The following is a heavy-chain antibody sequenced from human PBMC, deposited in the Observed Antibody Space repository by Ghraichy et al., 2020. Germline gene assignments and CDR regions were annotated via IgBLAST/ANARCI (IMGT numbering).Heavy chain of an antibody. D-gene: IGHD3-3*01. CDR3: ARDRGDDFWSGYYNPLDY. J-gene: IGHJ4*02. CDR1: GFTFSSYS. V-gene: IGHV3-48*02. CDR2: ISSSSSTI. Sequence: GGSLRLSCAASGFTFSSYSMNWARQAPGKGLEWVSYISSSSSTIYYADSVKGRFTISRDNAKNSLYLQMNSLRDEDTAVYYCARDRGDDFWSGYYNPLDYWGQGTLVTVSS.